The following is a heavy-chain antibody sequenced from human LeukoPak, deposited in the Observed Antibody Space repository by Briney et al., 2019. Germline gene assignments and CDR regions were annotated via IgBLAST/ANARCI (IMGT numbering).Heavy chain of an antibody. CDR1: EFIFSDYY. V-gene: IGHV3-11*01. CDR2: ISNSGTTT. CDR3: ARGCGPDY. D-gene: IGHD2-21*01. Sequence: GGSLRLSCAASEFIFSDYYMSWIRQVPGQGLEWLSCISNSGTTTYYSDSVKGRFTISRDNAKYSLYLQMSSLRAEDTATYYCARGCGPDYWGQGTLVTVSS. J-gene: IGHJ4*02.